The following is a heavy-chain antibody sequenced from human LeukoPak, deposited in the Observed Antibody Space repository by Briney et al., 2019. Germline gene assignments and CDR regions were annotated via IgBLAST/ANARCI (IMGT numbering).Heavy chain of an antibody. D-gene: IGHD1-1*01. CDR2: VTRNGDI. V-gene: IGHV4-34*01. J-gene: IGHJ2*01. CDR1: GGPLNGYY. Sequence: SETLSLTCAVYGGPLNGYYWSWIRQPPGKGLEWIGEVTRNGDINYNPSLKSRVTLSLEASQNKFSLTVNSVSAADTAVYYCARLSLMNPQLAYWYFDVWGRGTLVTVSS. CDR3: ARLSLMNPQLAYWYFDV.